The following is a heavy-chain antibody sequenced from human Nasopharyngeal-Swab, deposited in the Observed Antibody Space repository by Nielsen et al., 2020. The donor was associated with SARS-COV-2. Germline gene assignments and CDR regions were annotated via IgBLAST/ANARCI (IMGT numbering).Heavy chain of an antibody. V-gene: IGHV1-69*13. Sequence: SVKVSCKTSGYTFNTYGLSWVRQAPGQGLEWMGGIIPIFGTANYAQKFQGRVTITADESTSTAYMELSSLRSEDTAVYYCARGPGFDWLFQFDYWGQGTLVTVSS. J-gene: IGHJ4*02. CDR3: ARGPGFDWLFQFDY. D-gene: IGHD3-9*01. CDR2: IIPIFGTA. CDR1: GYTFNTYG.